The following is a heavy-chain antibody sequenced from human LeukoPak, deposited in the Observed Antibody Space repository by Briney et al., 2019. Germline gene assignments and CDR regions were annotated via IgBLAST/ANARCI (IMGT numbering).Heavy chain of an antibody. CDR3: ARPTTGPATQGYDS. J-gene: IGHJ4*02. D-gene: IGHD1-1*01. V-gene: IGHV4-39*01. Sequence: SETLSLTCTVSGGSISSSPYYWAWIRQPPGRGLEWIGSIYYRGNTYHNPSLKSRVTISVDTSKNQFSLSVISVTAAATAVYFCARPTTGPATQGYDSWGQGILVTVAS. CDR2: IYYRGNT. CDR1: GGSISSSPYY.